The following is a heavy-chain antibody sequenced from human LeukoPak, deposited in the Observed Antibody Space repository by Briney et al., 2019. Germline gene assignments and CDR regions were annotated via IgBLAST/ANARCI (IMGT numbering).Heavy chain of an antibody. D-gene: IGHD2-21*02. CDR2: IKEDGSEK. Sequence: GWALRLSCVATGFTFTKHWMSWVRQAPGKGREWVANIKEDGSEKNYMDSVKGRFTICRDNAKNSVSLQMNSLRAEDTAVYYCGRDIVDGGDDYWGQGTQVTGSS. CDR3: GRDIVDGGDDY. CDR1: GFTFTKHW. J-gene: IGHJ4*02. V-gene: IGHV3-7*01.